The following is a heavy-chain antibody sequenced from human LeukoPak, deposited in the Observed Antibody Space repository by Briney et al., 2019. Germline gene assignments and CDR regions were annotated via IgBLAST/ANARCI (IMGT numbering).Heavy chain of an antibody. Sequence: ASVKVSCKVSGYTLTELSMHWVRQAPGKGLEWMGGFDPEDGETIYAQKFQGRATMTEDTSTDTAYMELSSLRSEDTAVYYCATQGAYPRRVPPAIRPLDYWGQGTLVTVSS. V-gene: IGHV1-24*01. D-gene: IGHD2-2*02. J-gene: IGHJ4*02. CDR2: FDPEDGET. CDR3: ATQGAYPRRVPPAIRPLDY. CDR1: GYTLTELS.